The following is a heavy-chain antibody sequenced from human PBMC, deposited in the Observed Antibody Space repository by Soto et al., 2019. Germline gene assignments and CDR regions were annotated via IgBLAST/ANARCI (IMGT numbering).Heavy chain of an antibody. CDR2: INYSGST. CDR1: GGPISTVSHY. Sequence: TCTVSGGPISTVSHYWGCIRQPPGNGLELIGSINYSGSTYSNPSLQSRLTISVDTSKNEFSLRLSSVTAADTAVYYCARHGYCGGDCYLLYYYYGLDVWGQGTTVTVSS. D-gene: IGHD2-21*02. J-gene: IGHJ6*02. V-gene: IGHV4-39*01. CDR3: ARHGYCGGDCYLLYYYYGLDV.